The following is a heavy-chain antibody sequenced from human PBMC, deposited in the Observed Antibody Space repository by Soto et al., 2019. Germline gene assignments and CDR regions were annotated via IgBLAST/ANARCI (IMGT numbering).Heavy chain of an antibody. CDR2: ISGSGKNT. CDR1: GLTFSSYA. V-gene: IGHV3-23*01. D-gene: IGHD1-26*01. Sequence: PGGSLRLSCAASGLTFSSYAMNWVRQGPGKGLEWVSSISGSGKNTYYADSVKGRFTISRDNSNNTLYLQMNSLRAEDTAVYYCAKDPSFSGFYYFDYWAQGTLVTVSS. CDR3: AKDPSFSGFYYFDY. J-gene: IGHJ4*02.